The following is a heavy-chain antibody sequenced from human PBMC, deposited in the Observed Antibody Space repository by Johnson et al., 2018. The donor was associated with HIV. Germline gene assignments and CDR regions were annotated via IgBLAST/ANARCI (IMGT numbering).Heavy chain of an antibody. CDR2: IWYDGSNK. D-gene: IGHD3-22*01. CDR3: ARDVNYYDRSGSYGLHGAFDI. J-gene: IGHJ3*02. Sequence: VESGGGVVQPGRSLRLSCAASGFTFSSYGMHWVRQAPGTGLEWVAVIWYDGSNKYYADSVKGRFPISRANSKTTLYLQMNSLRAEDTAVYYCARDVNYYDRSGSYGLHGAFDIWGQGTMVTVSS. V-gene: IGHV3-33*01. CDR1: GFTFSSYG.